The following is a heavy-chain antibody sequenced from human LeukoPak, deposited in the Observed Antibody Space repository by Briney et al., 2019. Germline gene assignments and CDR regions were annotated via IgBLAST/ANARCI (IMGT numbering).Heavy chain of an antibody. CDR1: GGSISSGGYS. CDR2: IYHSGST. D-gene: IGHD5-12*01. J-gene: IGHJ4*02. CDR3: ARVANSNSFDY. V-gene: IGHV4-30-2*01. Sequence: PSGTLSLTCAVSGGSISSGGYSWSWIRQPPGKGLEWIGYIYHSGSTYYNPSLKSRVTISVDRSKNQFSLKLSSVTAADTAVYYCARVANSNSFDYWGQGTLVTVSS.